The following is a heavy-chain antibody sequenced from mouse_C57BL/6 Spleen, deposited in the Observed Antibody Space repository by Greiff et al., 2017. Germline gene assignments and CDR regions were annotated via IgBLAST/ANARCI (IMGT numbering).Heavy chain of an antibody. D-gene: IGHD2-3*01. CDR3: ARDGYSGYFDG. CDR2: ISSGSSTI. J-gene: IGHJ1*03. Sequence: EVMLVESGGGLVKPGGSLKLSCAASGFTFSDYGMHWVRQAPEKGLEWVAYISSGSSTIYYADTVKGRFTISRDNAKNTLFLQMTSLRSDDTAMYYCARDGYSGYFDGWGTGTTVTVSS. V-gene: IGHV5-17*01. CDR1: GFTFSDYG.